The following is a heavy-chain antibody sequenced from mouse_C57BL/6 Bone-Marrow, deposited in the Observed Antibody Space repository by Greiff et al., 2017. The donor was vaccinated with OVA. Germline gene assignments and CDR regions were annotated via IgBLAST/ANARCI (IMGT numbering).Heavy chain of an antibody. CDR1: GYTFTSYW. J-gene: IGHJ2*01. D-gene: IGHD1-1*01. Sequence: VQLQQPGAELVRPGSSVKLSCKASGYTFTSYWMDWVKQRPGQGLEWIGNIYPSDSETHYNQKFKDKATLTVDKSSSTAYMQLSSLTSEDSAVYYCARRGAGSSYERVDYWGQGTTLTVSS. V-gene: IGHV1-61*01. CDR2: IYPSDSET. CDR3: ARRGAGSSYERVDY.